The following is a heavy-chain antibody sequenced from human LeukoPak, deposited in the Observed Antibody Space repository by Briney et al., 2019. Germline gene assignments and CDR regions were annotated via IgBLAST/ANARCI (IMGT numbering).Heavy chain of an antibody. J-gene: IGHJ5*01. D-gene: IGHD2-15*01. V-gene: IGHV3-53*01. Sequence: TGGSLRLSCSASGISVESNYMSWVRQAPGKGLEWVSLIYKIGKEYYAESAKGRFSISRDISKNSLDLQMNRLRGDDTAVYYCARESPTSGIDSWGQGTLVIVSS. CDR1: GISVESNY. CDR3: ARESPTSGIDS. CDR2: IYKIGKE.